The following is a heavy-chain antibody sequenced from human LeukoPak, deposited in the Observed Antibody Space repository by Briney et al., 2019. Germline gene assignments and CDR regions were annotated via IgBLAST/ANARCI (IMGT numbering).Heavy chain of an antibody. V-gene: IGHV1-3*01. CDR2: INAGNGNT. D-gene: IGHD3-16*01. Sequence: GASVKVSCKASGYTFTSYAMHWVRQAPGQRLEWMGWINAGNGNTKYSQKFQGRVTITRDTSASTAYMELSSLRSEDTAVYYCARVGGGTSSVKGPFNYWGQGTLVTVSS. CDR3: ARVGGGTSSVKGPFNY. J-gene: IGHJ4*02. CDR1: GYTFTSYA.